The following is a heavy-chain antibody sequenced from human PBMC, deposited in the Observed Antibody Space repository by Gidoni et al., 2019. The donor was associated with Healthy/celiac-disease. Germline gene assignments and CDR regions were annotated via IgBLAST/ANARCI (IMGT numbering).Heavy chain of an antibody. J-gene: IGHJ6*02. D-gene: IGHD2-21*02. CDR2: IWYDGSNK. CDR3: ARTGVVTATYYYYYGMDV. CDR1: GFTFSSYG. V-gene: IGHV3-33*01. Sequence: QVQLVESGGGVVQPGRSLRLSCAESGFTFSSYGMHWVRQAPGKGLEWVAVIWYDGSNKCYADSVKGRFTISRDNSKNTLYLQMNSLRAEDTAVYYCARTGVVTATYYYYYGMDVWGQGTTVTVSS.